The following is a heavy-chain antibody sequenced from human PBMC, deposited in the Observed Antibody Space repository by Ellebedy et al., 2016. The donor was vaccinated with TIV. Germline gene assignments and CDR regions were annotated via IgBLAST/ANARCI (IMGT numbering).Heavy chain of an antibody. J-gene: IGHJ4*02. V-gene: IGHV3-30*02. CDR1: GFIFSNYG. CDR3: AKDRGTNFDH. D-gene: IGHD1-14*01. Sequence: PGGSLRLSCAASGFIFSNYGMHRVRQAPGKGLEWVAFIRYDRSDEYYADSVKGRFTISRDDSKNTVYLHMNSLRSEDTAVYHCAKDRGTNFDHWGQGTLVTVSS. CDR2: IRYDRSDE.